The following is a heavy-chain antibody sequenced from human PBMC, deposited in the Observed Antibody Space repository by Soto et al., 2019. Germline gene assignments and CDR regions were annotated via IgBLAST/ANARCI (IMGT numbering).Heavy chain of an antibody. V-gene: IGHV3-11*01. CDR3: ARGHRLFYGMDV. CDR2: ISSSGTTI. Sequence: QVQLVESGGGLVKPGGSLRLSCAASGFTFSDYYMNWIRQAPGKGLEWVSYISSSGTTIYYADSVKGRFTISRDNAKNSLLLQMNSLRAEDTALYFCARGHRLFYGMDVWGQGTTVTVSS. CDR1: GFTFSDYY. J-gene: IGHJ6*02.